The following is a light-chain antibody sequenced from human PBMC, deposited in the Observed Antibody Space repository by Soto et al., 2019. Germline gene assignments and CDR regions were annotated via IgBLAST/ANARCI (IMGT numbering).Light chain of an antibody. CDR1: QSISSW. CDR3: QQYNSSPYT. V-gene: IGKV1-5*03. J-gene: IGKJ2*01. CDR2: KSS. Sequence: DLQRTQSPSTLSASVGDKVTITCRASQSISSWLAWYQQQPGKAPKLLIYKSSSLESGVPSRFSGSGSGTEFTLTISSLQPDDFATYYCQQYNSSPYTFGQGTKLEIK.